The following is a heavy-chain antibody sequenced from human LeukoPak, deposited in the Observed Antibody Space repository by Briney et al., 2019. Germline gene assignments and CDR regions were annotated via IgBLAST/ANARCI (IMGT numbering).Heavy chain of an antibody. CDR3: AKNWVWEEVAFDI. Sequence: GGSLRLSCAASGFTFSSYWMSWVRQAPGKGGGWVANIKQDGSEKYYVDSVKGRFTISRDNAKNSLYLQMNSLRAEDTAVYYCAKNWVWEEVAFDIWGQGTMVTVSS. CDR2: IKQDGSEK. V-gene: IGHV3-7*01. CDR1: GFTFSSYW. J-gene: IGHJ3*02. D-gene: IGHD3-16*01.